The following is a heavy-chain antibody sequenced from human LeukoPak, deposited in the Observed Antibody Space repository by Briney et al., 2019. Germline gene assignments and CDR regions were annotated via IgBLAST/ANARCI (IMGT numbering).Heavy chain of an antibody. CDR3: ARRVSSSSASFDP. J-gene: IGHJ5*02. V-gene: IGHV4-39*01. CDR2: IYYSGST. CDR1: GGSISSSSYF. Sequence: SETLSLTCAVSGGSISSSSYFWGWIRQPPGKGLEWIGSIYYSGSTYYNPSLKSRVTISVDTSKNQFSLKLSSVTAADTAVYYCARRVSSSSASFDPWGQGTLVTVSS. D-gene: IGHD6-6*01.